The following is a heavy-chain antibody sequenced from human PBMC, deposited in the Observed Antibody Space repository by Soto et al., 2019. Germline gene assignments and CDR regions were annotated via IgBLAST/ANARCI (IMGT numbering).Heavy chain of an antibody. D-gene: IGHD3-3*01. CDR3: ARDRYYDPLKWFDP. J-gene: IGHJ5*02. CDR1: GLTFSNYA. Sequence: GGSLRLSCAASGLTFSNYAMSWVHQAPGKGLEWVSGISGGGITTYYADSVKGRFTISSDNSKNTLDLQMDSLRAEDTAVYYCARDRYYDPLKWFDPWGQGTLVTVSS. CDR2: ISGGGITT. V-gene: IGHV3-23*01.